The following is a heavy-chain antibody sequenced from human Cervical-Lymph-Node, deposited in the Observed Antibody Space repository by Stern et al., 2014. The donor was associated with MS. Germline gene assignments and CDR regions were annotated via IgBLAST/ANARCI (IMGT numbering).Heavy chain of an antibody. CDR2: MTYDGRDK. CDR3: ARDPSYGSDP. CDR1: GFTLSSYA. Sequence: VQLVESGGGVVQPGRSLRLSCAASGFTLSSYAMHWVLQAPGKGLEGVAAMTYDGRDKYSADSVKGRFTISRDISKTTLLLQMNSLRPEDTAVYYCARDPSYGSDPWGQGTLVTVSS. V-gene: IGHV3-30*04. D-gene: IGHD6-19*01. J-gene: IGHJ5*02.